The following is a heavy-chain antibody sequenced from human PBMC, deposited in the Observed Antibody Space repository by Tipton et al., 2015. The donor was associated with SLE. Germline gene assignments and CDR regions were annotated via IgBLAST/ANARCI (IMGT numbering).Heavy chain of an antibody. V-gene: IGHV3-30*04. CDR3: AKDTIGSTGGMDV. CDR1: GFTFSSYA. J-gene: IGHJ6*02. D-gene: IGHD1-1*01. CDR2: ISYDGSNK. Sequence: RSLRLSCAASGFTFSSYAMHWVRQAPGKGLEWVAVISYDGSNKYYADSVKGRFTISRDNSKNTLYLQMNSLRAEDTAVYYYAKDTIGSTGGMDVWGQGTTATVSS.